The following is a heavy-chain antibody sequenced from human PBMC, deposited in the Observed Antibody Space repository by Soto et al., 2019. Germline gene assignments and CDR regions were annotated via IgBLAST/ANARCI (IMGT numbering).Heavy chain of an antibody. CDR1: GGSINSYF. CDR2: IYYSGST. CDR3: ARAGTNMVQFDY. Sequence: SETLSLTCTVSGGSINSYFWSWIRQSPGKGPEWIGHIYYSGSTSYSPSLKSRVSISVDTSKNQSSLEVHSVTAADTAVYYCARAGTNMVQFDYWGQGTLVTVSS. D-gene: IGHD3-10*01. J-gene: IGHJ4*02. V-gene: IGHV4-59*13.